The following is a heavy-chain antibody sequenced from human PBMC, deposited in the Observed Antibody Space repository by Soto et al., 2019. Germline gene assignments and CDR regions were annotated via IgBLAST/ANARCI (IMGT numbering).Heavy chain of an antibody. CDR1: GGTFSSYA. D-gene: IGHD3-16*01. V-gene: IGHV1-69*01. Sequence: QVQLVQSGAEVQKPGSSVKVSCKASGGTFSSYAISWVRQAPGQGLEWMGGIIPIFGTANYAQKFQGRVTITADESTSTAYMELSSVRSEDTAVYYCAGDLGGEKATIGEGYYFDYWGQGTLVTVSS. J-gene: IGHJ4*02. CDR3: AGDLGGEKATIGEGYYFDY. CDR2: IIPIFGTA.